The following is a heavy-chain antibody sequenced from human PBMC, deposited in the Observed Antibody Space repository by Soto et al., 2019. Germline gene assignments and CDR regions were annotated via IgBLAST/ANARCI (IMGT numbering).Heavy chain of an antibody. CDR2: FDPEDGET. CDR3: ATAGGGVVAATSYYYYGMDV. CDR1: GYTXTELS. V-gene: IGHV1-24*01. D-gene: IGHD2-15*01. Sequence: SXKVSFKVSGYTXTELSMHWVRQAPGKGLEWMGGFDPEDGETIYAQKFQGRVTINEDTSTDTAYMELRSLRSEDTAVYYCATAGGGVVAATSYYYYGMDVWGQGTTVTVSS. J-gene: IGHJ6*02.